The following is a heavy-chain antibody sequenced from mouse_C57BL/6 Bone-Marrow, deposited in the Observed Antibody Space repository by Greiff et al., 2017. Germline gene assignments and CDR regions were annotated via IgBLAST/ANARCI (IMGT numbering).Heavy chain of an antibody. Sequence: QVQLQQPGAELVKPGASVKMSCKASGYTFTSYWINWVKQRPGQGLEWIGDIYPGSGSTNYNEKFKSKATLTVDTSSSTAYMQLSSLTSEDSAVYYCASEDLYSGSWYYFDYWGQGTTLTVSS. CDR1: GYTFTSYW. J-gene: IGHJ2*01. CDR2: IYPGSGST. CDR3: ASEDLYSGSWYYFDY. D-gene: IGHD1-3*01. V-gene: IGHV1-55*01.